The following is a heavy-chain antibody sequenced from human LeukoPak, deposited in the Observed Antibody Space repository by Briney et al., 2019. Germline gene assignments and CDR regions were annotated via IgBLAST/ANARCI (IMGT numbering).Heavy chain of an antibody. CDR3: ARKRPNYFDY. J-gene: IGHJ4*02. Sequence: PGGSLRLSCAASGFTFSYYAMSWVRQAPGKGLEWISAVSGSGDRTYYAGSVKGRFTISRGNAENSLYLQMNSLRAEDTALYYCARKRPNYFDYWGQGTLVTVSS. V-gene: IGHV3-23*01. CDR1: GFTFSYYA. CDR2: VSGSGDRT.